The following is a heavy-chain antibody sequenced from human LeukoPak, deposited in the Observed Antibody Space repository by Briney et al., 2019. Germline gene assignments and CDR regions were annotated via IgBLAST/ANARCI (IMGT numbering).Heavy chain of an antibody. V-gene: IGHV3-30*04. CDR3: VRGAYSSSRLNFDY. J-gene: IGHJ4*02. Sequence: GGSLRLSCAASGFTFSSYAMHWVRQAPGKGLEWVALIPYDGSNKYYADSVKGRFTVSRDNSKNTLYLQMNSLRAEDTAVYYCVRGAYSSSRLNFDYWGQGTLVTVSS. CDR1: GFTFSSYA. CDR2: IPYDGSNK. D-gene: IGHD6-13*01.